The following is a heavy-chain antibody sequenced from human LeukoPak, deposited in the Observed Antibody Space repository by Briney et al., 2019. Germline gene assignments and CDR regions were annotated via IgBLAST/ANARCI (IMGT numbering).Heavy chain of an antibody. CDR3: ARDSTYYYYSGSSGPHYFDT. V-gene: IGHV3-30*01. D-gene: IGHD3-10*01. Sequence: GKSLRLSCAASGFTFSNYAMHWVRQAPGKGLEWVSLISSGGTYEYYADSVKGRFTISRDNSKNTLYLQLNSLRAEDTAVYYCARDSTYYYYSGSSGPHYFDTWGQGTLVTVSS. CDR2: ISSGGTYE. CDR1: GFTFSNYA. J-gene: IGHJ4*02.